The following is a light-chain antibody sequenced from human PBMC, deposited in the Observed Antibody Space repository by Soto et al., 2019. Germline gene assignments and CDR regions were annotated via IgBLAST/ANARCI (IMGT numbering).Light chain of an antibody. CDR2: GAS. J-gene: IGKJ1*01. CDR1: QGIGNA. CDR3: LQDINYPWT. Sequence: IQITHSPSSLSSSVGERVIIPVGASQGIGNALGWYQQKPEKPPKVLIYGASNLQSGVPPRFSGSGSGTDFTLAISSLQPEDSATYYCLQDINYPWTFGQGTKVDIK. V-gene: IGKV1-6*01.